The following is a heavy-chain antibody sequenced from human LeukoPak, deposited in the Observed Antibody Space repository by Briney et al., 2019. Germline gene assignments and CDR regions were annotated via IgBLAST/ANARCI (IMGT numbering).Heavy chain of an antibody. J-gene: IGHJ4*02. V-gene: IGHV3-23*01. CDR2: ISGSGGST. Sequence: GGSLRLSCAASGFTFSSYAMSWVRQAPGKGLEWVSAISGSGGSTYYADSVKGRFTISRDNSKNTLYLQMNSLRAEDTAVYYCARASNYYDFTHPFGYWGQGTLVTVSS. CDR3: ARASNYYDFTHPFGY. D-gene: IGHD3-22*01. CDR1: GFTFSSYA.